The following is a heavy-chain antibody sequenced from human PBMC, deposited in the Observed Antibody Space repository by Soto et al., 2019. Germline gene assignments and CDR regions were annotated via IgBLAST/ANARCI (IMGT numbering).Heavy chain of an antibody. J-gene: IGHJ6*03. CDR1: GFTFNYYS. CDR3: ARPYGSGSSSYFYYYMDV. CDR2: INSGSRYI. Sequence: LRLSCAASGFTFNYYSMYWVRQAPGKGLEWVSSINSGSRYIYYADSVKGRFTISRDNAKNSLYLQMNSLRVEDTAVYYCARPYGSGSSSYFYYYMDVWGKGTSVTVSS. D-gene: IGHD3-10*01. V-gene: IGHV3-21*01.